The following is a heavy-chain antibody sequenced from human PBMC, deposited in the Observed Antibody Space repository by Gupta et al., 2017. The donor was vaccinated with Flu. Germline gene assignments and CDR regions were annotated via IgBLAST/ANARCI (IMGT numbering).Heavy chain of an antibody. Sequence: QVQLQESGPGLVKPSETLSLTCIVSGDSVSNSYWSWIRQPAGKGLEWIGRIYTSGSTIYNPALKGRVTMSVDRSNNLLSLQLTSVTAADTAVYYCAKKAKNTSWAWFDPWGQGTLVIVS. J-gene: IGHJ5*02. D-gene: IGHD2/OR15-2a*01. CDR1: GDSVSNSY. V-gene: IGHV4-4*07. CDR2: IYTSGST. CDR3: AKKAKNTSWAWFDP.